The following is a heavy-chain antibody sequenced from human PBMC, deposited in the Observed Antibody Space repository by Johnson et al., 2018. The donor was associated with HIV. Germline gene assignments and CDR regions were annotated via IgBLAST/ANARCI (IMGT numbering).Heavy chain of an antibody. CDR3: AKDRGAARAFDAFDI. D-gene: IGHD6-6*01. Sequence: QVQLVESGGGVVQPGRSLRLSCAASGFTFSSYGMHWVRQAPGKGLEWLAVISYDGSNKYYADSVKGRFTISRDNSKNTLYLQMNSLRAEDTAVYYCAKDRGAARAFDAFDIWGQGTMVTVSS. CDR1: GFTFSSYG. V-gene: IGHV3-30*18. J-gene: IGHJ3*02. CDR2: ISYDGSNK.